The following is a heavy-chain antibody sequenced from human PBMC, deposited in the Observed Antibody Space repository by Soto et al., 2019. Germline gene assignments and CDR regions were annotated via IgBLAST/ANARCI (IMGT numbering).Heavy chain of an antibody. CDR2: IYYSGST. J-gene: IGHJ6*02. CDR1: GGSISSSSYY. CDR3: AEGESSGSYPMDG. V-gene: IGHV4-39*01. Sequence: PSETLSLTCTVSGGSISSSSYYWGWIRQPPGKGLEWIGSIYYSGSTYYNPSLKSRVTISVDTSKNQFSLKLSSVTAADTAVYYCAEGESSGSYPMDGWGQGTTVTVSS. D-gene: IGHD3-10*01.